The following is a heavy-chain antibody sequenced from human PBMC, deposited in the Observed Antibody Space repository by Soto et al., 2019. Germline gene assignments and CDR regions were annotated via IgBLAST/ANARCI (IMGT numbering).Heavy chain of an antibody. D-gene: IGHD3-3*01. V-gene: IGHV4-61*01. J-gene: IGHJ4*02. Sequence: SETLSLTCTVPGGSFKSGSYSWSWIRQPPGKGLEWIGYVYHTGRTSYNPSLKSRVSISMDTSKNQFSLNLDSVTAADTAVYFCARDFAYFDSWGQGTLVTVSS. CDR1: GGSFKSGSYS. CDR3: ARDFAYFDS. CDR2: VYHTGRT.